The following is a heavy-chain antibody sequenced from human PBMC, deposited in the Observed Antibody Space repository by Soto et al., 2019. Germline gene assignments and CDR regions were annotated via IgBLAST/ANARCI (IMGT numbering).Heavy chain of an antibody. J-gene: IGHJ4*02. D-gene: IGHD2-15*01. V-gene: IGHV4-34*01. CDR1: GGSFSGYY. CDR2: INHSGST. CDR3: ARVKHYCSGGSCYSAPHDY. Sequence: SETLSLTCAVYGGSFSGYYWSWIRQPPGKGLEWIGEINHSGSTNYNPSLKSRVTISVDTSKNQFSLKLSSVTAADTAVYYCARVKHYCSGGSCYSAPHDYWGQGTLVTVSS.